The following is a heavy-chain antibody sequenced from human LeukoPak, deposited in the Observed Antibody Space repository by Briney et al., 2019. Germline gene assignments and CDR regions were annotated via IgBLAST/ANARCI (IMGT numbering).Heavy chain of an antibody. CDR3: ATEREYYDFWSGPRRRRGDAFDI. CDR2: IYREGRT. Sequence: PGGSLRLSCAASGFTVRSNYMNGVRQARGKGVEWVSIIYREGRTYYADSGKGRFIICRDNYKNKLELEKKNLQSEDTAVYYCATEREYYDFWSGPRRRRGDAFDIWGQGTMVTVSS. J-gene: IGHJ3*02. V-gene: IGHV3-53*01. CDR1: GFTVRSNY. D-gene: IGHD3-3*01.